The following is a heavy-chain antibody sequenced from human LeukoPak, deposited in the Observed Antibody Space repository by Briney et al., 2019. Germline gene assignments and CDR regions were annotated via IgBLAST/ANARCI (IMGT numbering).Heavy chain of an antibody. CDR1: GASLRSYY. J-gene: IGHJ4*02. CDR3: ARGRNDNGGMFFDS. D-gene: IGHD4-23*01. V-gene: IGHV4-59*01. CDR2: ISYSGYT. Sequence: SETLSLTCTVSGASLRSYYWSWIWQAPGKGLEWVGFISYSGYTSYSPSLKSRVAISVDTSKSQFSLRLTSMTVADTAIYYCARGRNDNGGMFFDSWAQGTLVTVSS.